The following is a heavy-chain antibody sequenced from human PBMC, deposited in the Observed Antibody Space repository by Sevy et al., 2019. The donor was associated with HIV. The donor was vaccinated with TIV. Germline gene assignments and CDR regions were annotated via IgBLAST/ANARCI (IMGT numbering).Heavy chain of an antibody. Sequence: ASVKVSCKASGGTFSSYAISWVRQAPGQGLEWMGGIIPIFGTANYAQKFQGRVTITADESTSTAYMELNSLRSEDTAVYYCRIVGATTRGENYFDYWGQGTLVTVSS. J-gene: IGHJ4*02. CDR2: IIPIFGTA. CDR3: RIVGATTRGENYFDY. D-gene: IGHD1-26*01. V-gene: IGHV1-69*13. CDR1: GGTFSSYA.